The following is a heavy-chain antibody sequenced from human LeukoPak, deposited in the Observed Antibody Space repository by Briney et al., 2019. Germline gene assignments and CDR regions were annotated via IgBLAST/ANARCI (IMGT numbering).Heavy chain of an antibody. CDR1: RFTFRNHG. J-gene: IGHJ4*02. CDR2: IWYDGGDT. CDR3: ARDRSLRYFDY. Sequence: GRSLRLSCAASRFTFRNHGMHWVRQAPGKGLEWVAVIWYDGGDTYYTDSVKGRFTISGDNSKNTLYLQMNSLRVEDTAVYYCARDRSLRYFDYWGQGTVVTVSS. V-gene: IGHV3-33*01.